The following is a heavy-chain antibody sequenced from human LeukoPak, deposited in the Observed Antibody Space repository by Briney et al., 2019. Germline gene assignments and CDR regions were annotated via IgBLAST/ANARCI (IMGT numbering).Heavy chain of an antibody. J-gene: IGHJ4*02. D-gene: IGHD3-22*01. CDR2: IKQDGSEK. Sequence: PGGPLRLSCAASGFTFSNYWMTWVRQAPGKGREWVANIKQDGSEKYYVDSVKGRFTISRDNAKNSLYLQMNSLRAEDTAVYYCARGGYDSSGYRIEDYWGQGTLVTVSS. CDR1: GFTFSNYW. CDR3: ARGGYDSSGYRIEDY. V-gene: IGHV3-7*01.